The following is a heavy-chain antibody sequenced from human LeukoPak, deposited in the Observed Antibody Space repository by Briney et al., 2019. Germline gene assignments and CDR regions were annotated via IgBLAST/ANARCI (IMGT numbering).Heavy chain of an antibody. Sequence: SGGSLRLSCAASGFTFSSYSMNWVRQAPGKGLEWVPSISSSSSYIYYADSVKGRFTISRDNAKNSLYLQMNSLRAEDTAVYYCARDPGSKPVSLDYWGQGTLVTVSS. CDR2: ISSSSSYI. CDR3: ARDPGSKPVSLDY. V-gene: IGHV3-21*01. J-gene: IGHJ4*02. D-gene: IGHD5/OR15-5a*01. CDR1: GFTFSSYS.